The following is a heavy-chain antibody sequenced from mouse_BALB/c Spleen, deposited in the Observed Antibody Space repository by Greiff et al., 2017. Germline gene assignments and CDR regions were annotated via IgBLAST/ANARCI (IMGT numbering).Heavy chain of an antibody. V-gene: IGHV1-22*01. CDR2: INPYNGGT. D-gene: IGHD1-1*01. CDR3: ASTTVVENYAMDY. J-gene: IGHJ4*01. CDR1: GYSFTGYY. Sequence: EVQLQQSGPELVKPGASVKISCKASGYSFTGYYMHWVKQSHVKSLEWIGRINPYNGGTSYNQKFKGKATLTVDKSSSTAYMELRSLTSEDSAVYYCASTTVVENYAMDYWGQGTSVTVSS.